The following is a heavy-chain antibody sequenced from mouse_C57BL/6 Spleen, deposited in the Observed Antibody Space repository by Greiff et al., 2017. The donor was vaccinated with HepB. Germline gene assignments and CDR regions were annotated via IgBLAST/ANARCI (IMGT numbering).Heavy chain of an antibody. CDR1: GFTFSDYG. J-gene: IGHJ1*03. CDR3: ARSPPTWYFDV. V-gene: IGHV5-17*01. CDR2: ISSGSSTI. Sequence: EVQRVESGGGLVKPGGSLKLSCAASGFTFSDYGMHWVRQAPEKGLEWVAYISSGSSTIYYADTVKGRFTISRDNAKNTLCLQMTSLRSEDTAMYYCARSPPTWYFDVWGTGTTVTVSS.